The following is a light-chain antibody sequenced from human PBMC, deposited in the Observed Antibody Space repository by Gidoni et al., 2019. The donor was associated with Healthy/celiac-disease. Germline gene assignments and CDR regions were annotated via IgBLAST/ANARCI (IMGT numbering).Light chain of an antibody. Sequence: DIQINQSPSTLSASVGERVTITCRASQSISSWLAWYQQKPGKAPKLLIYDSSSLESGVPTRFSGSGSGTEFTLTISSLQPDDFATYYCQQYNSYSPYTFGQGTKLEIK. CDR2: DSS. CDR1: QSISSW. V-gene: IGKV1-5*01. CDR3: QQYNSYSPYT. J-gene: IGKJ2*01.